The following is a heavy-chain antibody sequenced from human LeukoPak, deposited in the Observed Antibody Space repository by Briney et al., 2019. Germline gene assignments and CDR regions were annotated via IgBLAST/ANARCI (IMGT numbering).Heavy chain of an antibody. CDR3: ARAGTYYYDSSGSWFDP. CDR2: IIPIIGTA. D-gene: IGHD3-22*01. J-gene: IGHJ5*02. Sequence: ASVKVSCKASGGTFSSYAISWVRQAPGQGLEWMGGIIPIIGTANYAQKFQGRVTITADESTSTAYMELSNLRSEDTAVYYCARAGTYYYDSSGSWFDPWGQGTLVTVSS. CDR1: GGTFSSYA. V-gene: IGHV1-69*13.